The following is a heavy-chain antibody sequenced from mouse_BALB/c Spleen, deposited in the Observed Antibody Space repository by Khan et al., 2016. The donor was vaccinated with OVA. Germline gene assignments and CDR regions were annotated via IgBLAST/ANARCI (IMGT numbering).Heavy chain of an antibody. D-gene: IGHD4-1*01. J-gene: IGHJ4*01. V-gene: IGHV3-2*02. CDR2: ISNSGSA. Sequence: EVELVESGPGLVKPSQSLSLTCTVAGYSITRDYAWNWIRQFPGNELEWMGYISNSGSASYNPSLKSRISITRDTSKNQFFLQLDSVTPEDTATXCCASELGRYYAMDYWGQGTSVTVSS. CDR3: ASELGRYYAMDY. CDR1: GYSITRDYA.